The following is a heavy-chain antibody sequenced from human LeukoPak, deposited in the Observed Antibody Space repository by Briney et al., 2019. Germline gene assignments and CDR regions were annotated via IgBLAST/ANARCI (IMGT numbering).Heavy chain of an antibody. CDR3: ARDYYYDSSGYYYEPEYFQH. CDR2: IKQDGREK. V-gene: IGHV3-7*01. J-gene: IGHJ1*01. D-gene: IGHD3-22*01. CDR1: GFTFSSYW. Sequence: GGSLRLSCAASGFTFSSYWMSWVRQAPGKGLERVANIKQDGREKYYVDSVKGRFTISRDNAKNSLYLQMNSLRAEDTAVYYCARDYYYDSSGYYYEPEYFQHWGQGTLVTVSS.